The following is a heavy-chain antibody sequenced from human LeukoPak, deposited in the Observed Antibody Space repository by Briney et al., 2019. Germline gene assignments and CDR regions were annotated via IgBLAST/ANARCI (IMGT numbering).Heavy chain of an antibody. V-gene: IGHV3-48*04. CDR1: GFTFQTYS. J-gene: IGHJ4*02. D-gene: IGHD6-19*01. CDR2: ISSSGSTM. Sequence: GGSLRLSCTVSGFTFQTYSMNWVRQAPGKGLEWVSYISSSGSTMYYADSVKGRFTISRDNAKNSLYLQMNSLRAEDTAVYYCARDSGGKLGYWGQGTLVTVSS. CDR3: ARDSGGKLGY.